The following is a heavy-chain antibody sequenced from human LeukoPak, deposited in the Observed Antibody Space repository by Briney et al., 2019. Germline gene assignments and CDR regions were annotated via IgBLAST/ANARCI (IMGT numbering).Heavy chain of an antibody. CDR2: ISGSGGST. D-gene: IGHD3-10*01. CDR1: GFTFSSYA. J-gene: IGHJ4*02. Sequence: PGGPLRLSCAASGFTFSSYAVSWVRQAPGKGLEWVSAISGSGGSTYYADSVKGRFTISRDNSKNTLYLQMNSLRAEDTAVYYCAKDGNYYGSGSYSPIDYWGQGTLVTVSS. CDR3: AKDGNYYGSGSYSPIDY. V-gene: IGHV3-23*01.